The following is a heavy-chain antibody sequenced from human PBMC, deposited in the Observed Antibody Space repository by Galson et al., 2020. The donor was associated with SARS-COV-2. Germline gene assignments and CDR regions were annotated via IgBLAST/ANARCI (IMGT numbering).Heavy chain of an antibody. J-gene: IGHJ2*01. D-gene: IGHD1-7*01. CDR2: INHSGST. CDR3: AGGELRYFDL. V-gene: IGHV4-34*01. Sequence: SETLSLTCAVYGGSFSGYYWSWIRQPPGKGLEWLGEINHSGSTNYNPSLKSRVTISVDTSKNQFSLKLSSVTAADTAVYYCAGGELRYFDLWGRGTLVTVSS. CDR1: GGSFSGYY.